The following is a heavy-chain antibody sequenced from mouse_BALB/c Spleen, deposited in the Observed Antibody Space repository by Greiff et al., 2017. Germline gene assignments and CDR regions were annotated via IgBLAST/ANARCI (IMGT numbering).Heavy chain of an antibody. CDR3: ARYYGSSYGYYAMDY. CDR2: ISSGGSYT. CDR1: GFTFSSYA. J-gene: IGHJ4*01. V-gene: IGHV5-9-4*01. D-gene: IGHD1-1*01. Sequence: EVKVVESGGGLVKPGGSLKLSCAASGFTFSSYAMSWVRQSPEKRLEWVAEISSGGSYTYYPDTVTGRFTISRDNAKNTLYLEMSSLRSEDTAMYYCARYYGSSYGYYAMDYWGQGTSVTVSS.